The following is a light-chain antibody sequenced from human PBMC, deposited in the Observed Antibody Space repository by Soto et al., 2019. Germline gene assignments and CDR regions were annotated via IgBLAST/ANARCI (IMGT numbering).Light chain of an antibody. Sequence: EIGLTQSQAILSLSPGERATLSCRASRSVTSSFLTWYEQRPGQAPRLLIYATSNRATGIPDRLSGSGSGTDCTLSISRLVREDFEVYYCRQYGGSLGLIFGGGTEVEIK. V-gene: IGKV3-20*01. CDR3: RQYGGSLGLI. CDR1: RSVTSSF. J-gene: IGKJ4*01. CDR2: ATS.